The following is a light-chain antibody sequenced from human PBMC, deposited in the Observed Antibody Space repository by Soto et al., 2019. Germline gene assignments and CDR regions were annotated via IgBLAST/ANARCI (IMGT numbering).Light chain of an antibody. CDR3: AAWVDSLNGYV. V-gene: IGLV1-44*01. Sequence: QSALTQPPSASGTPGQRVTISCSGGSSNIGTNAVNWYQQLPGTAPKLLIYNNNQRPSGVPDRFSGSKSGTSASLAISGLQSEVEADYYCAAWVDSLNGYVFGTGTKVTV. CDR1: SSNIGTNA. CDR2: NNN. J-gene: IGLJ1*01.